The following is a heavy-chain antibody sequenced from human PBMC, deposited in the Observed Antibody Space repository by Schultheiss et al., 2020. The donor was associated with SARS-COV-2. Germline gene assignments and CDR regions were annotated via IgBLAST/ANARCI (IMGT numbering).Heavy chain of an antibody. CDR2: IGWNGGNI. CDR3: AKDMRAAGWAAADY. D-gene: IGHD6-13*01. V-gene: IGHV3-9*01. J-gene: IGHJ4*02. Sequence: GGSLRLSCVGSGFTFSDYAMHWVRQAPGKGLEWVAGIGWNGGNIGYADSVKGRFTISRDNAKNSLYMQMNSLRAEDTALYYCAKDMRAAGWAAADYWGQGTLVTVSS. CDR1: GFTFSDYA.